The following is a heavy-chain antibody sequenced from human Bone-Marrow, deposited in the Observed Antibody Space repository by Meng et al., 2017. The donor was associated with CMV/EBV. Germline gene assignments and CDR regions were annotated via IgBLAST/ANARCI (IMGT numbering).Heavy chain of an antibody. CDR2: INHSGST. CDR1: GGSFSGYY. V-gene: IGHV4-34*01. CDR3: ARGWNYDPGWFDP. J-gene: IGHJ5*01. Sequence: SETLSLTCAVYGGSFSGYYWSWIRQPPGKGLEWIGEINHSGSTNYNSSLKSRVTISVDTSKNQFSLKLSSVTAADTAVYYRARGWNYDPGWFDPWGQGTLVTVSS. D-gene: IGHD1-7*01.